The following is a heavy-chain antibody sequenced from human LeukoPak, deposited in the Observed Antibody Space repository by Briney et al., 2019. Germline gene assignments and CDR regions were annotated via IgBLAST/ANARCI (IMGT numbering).Heavy chain of an antibody. J-gene: IGHJ3*02. D-gene: IGHD6-13*01. CDR1: GGSISSYY. CDR2: IYYSGST. V-gene: IGHV4-59*01. CDR3: ARVTGSSLYLDAFDI. Sequence: PSETLSLTCTVSGGSISSYYWSWIRQPPGKGLEWIGYIYYSGSTNYNPSLKSPVTISVDTSKNQFSLKLSSVTAADTAVYYCARVTGSSLYLDAFDIWGQGTMVTVSS.